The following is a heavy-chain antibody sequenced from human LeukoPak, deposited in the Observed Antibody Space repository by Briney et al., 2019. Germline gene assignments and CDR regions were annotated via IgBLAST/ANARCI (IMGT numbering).Heavy chain of an antibody. CDR2: IKQDGSEK. V-gene: IGHV3-7*01. CDR1: GFGLSSYW. Sequence: GGSLRLSCAASGFGLSSYWMSWVRQAPGKGLEWVANIKQDGSEKYYVDSVKGRFTISRDNAKNSLYLQMNSLRAEDTAVYCCARKNGLDYWGQGTLVTVSS. CDR3: ARKNGLDY. J-gene: IGHJ4*02.